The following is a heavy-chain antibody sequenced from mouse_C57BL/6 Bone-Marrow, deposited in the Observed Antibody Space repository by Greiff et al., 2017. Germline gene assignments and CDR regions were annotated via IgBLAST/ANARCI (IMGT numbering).Heavy chain of an antibody. CDR3: ARTKALYYGSSYPDY. D-gene: IGHD1-1*01. CDR1: GYTFTSYW. J-gene: IGHJ2*01. V-gene: IGHV1-69*01. Sequence: QVQLQQSGAELVMPGASVKLSCKASGYTFTSYWMHWVKQRPGQGLEWIGEIDPSDSYTNYNQKFKGKSTLTVDKSSSTAYLQLSSLTSEDSAVYYGARTKALYYGSSYPDYWGQGTTLTVSS. CDR2: IDPSDSYT.